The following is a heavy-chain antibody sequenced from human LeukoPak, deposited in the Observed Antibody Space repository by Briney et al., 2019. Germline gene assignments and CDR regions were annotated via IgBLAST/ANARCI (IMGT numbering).Heavy chain of an antibody. CDR2: IVPLLGVP. J-gene: IGHJ4*02. Sequence: GASVKVSCKPSGGTFGSYAVNWVRQAPGQGLEWVGKIVPLLGVPKYAQKFQERVTITADKSTSTAYMELSSLTSDDTAVYYCARGDSVLQYWGPGTLVTVYS. D-gene: IGHD3-10*02. V-gene: IGHV1-69*04. CDR1: GGTFGSYA. CDR3: ARGDSVLQY.